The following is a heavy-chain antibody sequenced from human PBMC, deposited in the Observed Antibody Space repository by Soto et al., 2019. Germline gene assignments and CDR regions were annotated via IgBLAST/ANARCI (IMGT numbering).Heavy chain of an antibody. CDR3: AREPSLTKSITIFGVVPDYYYYYGMDV. J-gene: IGHJ6*02. CDR1: GDSVSSNSAA. V-gene: IGHV6-1*01. CDR2: TYYRSKWYN. D-gene: IGHD3-3*01. Sequence: SQTLSLTCAISGDSVSSNSAAWNWIRQSPSRGLEWLGRTYYRSKWYNDYAVSVKSRITINPDTSKNQFSLQLNSVTPEDTAVYYCAREPSLTKSITIFGVVPDYYYYYGMDVWGQGTTVTVS.